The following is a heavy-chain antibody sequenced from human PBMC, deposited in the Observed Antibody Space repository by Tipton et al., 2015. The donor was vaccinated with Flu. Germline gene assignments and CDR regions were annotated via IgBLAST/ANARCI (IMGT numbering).Heavy chain of an antibody. V-gene: IGHV4-31*03. CDR1: GGSITSGDYC. CDR3: AGAGDSGSGIYYYHGMDV. D-gene: IGHD3-10*01. Sequence: TLSLTCTVSGGSITSGDYCWSWIRQHPGKGLEWIGNIYYSGSSDYSPSLKGRVTMSLDTSKNQLSLKLSSVKAADTAVYFCAGAGDSGSGIYYYHGMDVWGQGTTVTVSS. J-gene: IGHJ6*02. CDR2: IYYSGSS.